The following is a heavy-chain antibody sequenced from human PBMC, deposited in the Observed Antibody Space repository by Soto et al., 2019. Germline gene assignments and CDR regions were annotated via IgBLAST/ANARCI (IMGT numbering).Heavy chain of an antibody. D-gene: IGHD3-3*01. J-gene: IGHJ4*02. CDR1: GFTFSRYA. V-gene: IGHV3-23*01. CDR3: AKEGEDDYWSGYYKAPENDY. CDR2: ISGSGGST. Sequence: GGSLRLSCAASGFTFSRYALSWVRQAPGKGLEWVSLISGSGGSTYYADSVKGRFTISRDNSKNTLYLQMNSLRAEDTAVYYCAKEGEDDYWSGYYKAPENDYWGQGILVTVSS.